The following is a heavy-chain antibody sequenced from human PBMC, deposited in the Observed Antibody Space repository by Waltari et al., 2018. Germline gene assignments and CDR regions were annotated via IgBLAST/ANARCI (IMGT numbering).Heavy chain of an antibody. V-gene: IGHV1-18*01. CDR1: GYTFTDYG. J-gene: IGHJ4*02. D-gene: IGHD2-2*01. CDR3: ATEGEVVPAATCDY. Sequence: QVQLVQSGTEVKKPGASVKVTCKASGYTFTDYGISWVRQAPGQGLEWMGWIRPHNGNTKYLQKFQGRVTMTTDTSTRTAYMELSSLRSEDTAVYYCATEGEVVPAATCDYWGQGTLVTVSS. CDR2: IRPHNGNT.